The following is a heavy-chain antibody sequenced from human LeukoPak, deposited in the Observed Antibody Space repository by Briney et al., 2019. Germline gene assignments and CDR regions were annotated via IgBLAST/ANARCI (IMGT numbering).Heavy chain of an antibody. CDR3: ARQGYDSSGYYFDY. Sequence: ASVKVSCKASGYTFTGYYMHWVRQAPGQGLEWMGWINPNSGGTNYAQKFQGRVTMTRDTSISTAYMELSRLRSDDTAVYYCARQGYDSSGYYFDYWGQGTLATVSS. D-gene: IGHD3-22*01. J-gene: IGHJ4*02. CDR1: GYTFTGYY. V-gene: IGHV1-2*02. CDR2: INPNSGGT.